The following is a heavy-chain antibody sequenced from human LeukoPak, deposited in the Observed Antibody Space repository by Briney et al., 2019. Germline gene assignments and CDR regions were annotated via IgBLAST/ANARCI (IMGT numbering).Heavy chain of an antibody. D-gene: IGHD1-26*01. CDR2: IYYSGST. CDR3: ARQGRYSGSYPFDY. J-gene: IGHJ4*02. CDR1: GGSISSGGYY. V-gene: IGHV4-61*08. Sequence: PSETLSLTCTVSGGSISSGGYYWSWIRQHPGKGLEWIGYIYYSGSTNYNPSLKSRVSVSVNTSKNQFSLKLSSVTAADTAVYYCARQGRYSGSYPFDYWGQGTLVTVSS.